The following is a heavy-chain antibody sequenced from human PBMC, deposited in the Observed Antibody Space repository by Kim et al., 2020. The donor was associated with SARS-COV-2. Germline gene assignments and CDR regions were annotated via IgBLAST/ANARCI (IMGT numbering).Heavy chain of an antibody. CDR2: VKSKTDGGTT. Sequence: GGSLRLSCAASGFTFSNVWMSWVRQAPGKGLEWVGRVKSKTDGGTTDYAAPVKGRFAISRDDSRNTLYLQMISLTTEDTAVYYCTTEGYYDSSASPYFDFWGQGTLVTVSS. V-gene: IGHV3-15*01. CDR1: GFTFSNVW. D-gene: IGHD3-22*01. J-gene: IGHJ4*02. CDR3: TTEGYYDSSASPYFDF.